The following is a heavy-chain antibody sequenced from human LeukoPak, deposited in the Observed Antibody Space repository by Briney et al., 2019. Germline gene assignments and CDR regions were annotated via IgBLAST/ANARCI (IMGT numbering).Heavy chain of an antibody. Sequence: GGSLRLSCAASGFTFSSYGMHWVRQAPGKGLEWVAVIWYDGSNKYYADSVKGRFTISRDNSKNTLYLQMNSLRAEDTAVYYCARDQNDILTGFGSYYGMDVWGQGTTVTVSS. CDR1: GFTFSSYG. CDR3: ARDQNDILTGFGSYYGMDV. V-gene: IGHV3-33*01. CDR2: IWYDGSNK. D-gene: IGHD3-9*01. J-gene: IGHJ6*02.